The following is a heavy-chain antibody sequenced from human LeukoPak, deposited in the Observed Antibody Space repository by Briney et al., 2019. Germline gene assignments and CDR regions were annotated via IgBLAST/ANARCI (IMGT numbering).Heavy chain of an antibody. CDR3: ARSRYHCSSTSCSAGAFDY. Sequence: PSETLSLTCTVSGGSISSYYWRWIRHPPGKGLEWIGYIYYSGSTNYNPSLKSRVTISVDTSKNQFSLKLSSVTAADTAVYYCARSRYHCSSTSCSAGAFDYWGQGTLVTVSS. CDR2: IYYSGST. V-gene: IGHV4-59*01. J-gene: IGHJ4*02. CDR1: GGSISSYY. D-gene: IGHD2-2*01.